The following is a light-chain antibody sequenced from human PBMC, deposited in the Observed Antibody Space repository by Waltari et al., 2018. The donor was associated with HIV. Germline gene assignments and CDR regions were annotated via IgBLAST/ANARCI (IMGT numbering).Light chain of an antibody. Sequence: EILLTQSPATLSLSPGERATLSCRASQSVSSSYLAWYQQKPGQAPRLLIYGASSRATGIPDRFSGSGSGTDFTLTISRLEPEDFAVYFCQQYSGSRPITFGQGTRLEIK. CDR2: GAS. CDR3: QQYSGSRPIT. CDR1: QSVSSSY. V-gene: IGKV3-20*01. J-gene: IGKJ5*01.